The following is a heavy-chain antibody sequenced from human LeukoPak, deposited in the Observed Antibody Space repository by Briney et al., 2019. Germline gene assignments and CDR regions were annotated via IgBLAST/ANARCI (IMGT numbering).Heavy chain of an antibody. CDR3: AKDGHCTSTSCYYMDV. V-gene: IGHV3-30*02. CDR2: IRYDGSNK. D-gene: IGHD2-2*01. CDR1: GYSFSSYG. J-gene: IGHJ6*03. Sequence: QAGGSLRLSCAASGYSFSSYGMHWVRQAPGKGLEWVTFIRYDGSNKYYADSVKGRFTISRDNSKNTLYLQMNSLRAEDTAVYYCAKDGHCTSTSCYYMDVWGKGTTVTVSS.